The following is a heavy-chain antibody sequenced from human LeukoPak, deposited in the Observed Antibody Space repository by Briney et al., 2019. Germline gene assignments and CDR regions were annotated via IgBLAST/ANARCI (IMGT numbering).Heavy chain of an antibody. CDR2: ISSSSSYI. CDR1: GFTFSSYS. D-gene: IGHD4-17*01. Sequence: GGSLRLSCAASGFTFSSYSMNWVRQAPGKGLEWVSSISSSSSYIYYADSVKGRFTISRDNAKNSLYLQMNSLRAEDTAVYYCARRDHGDYGEEYWGQGTLVTVSS. CDR3: ARRDHGDYGEEY. J-gene: IGHJ4*02. V-gene: IGHV3-21*01.